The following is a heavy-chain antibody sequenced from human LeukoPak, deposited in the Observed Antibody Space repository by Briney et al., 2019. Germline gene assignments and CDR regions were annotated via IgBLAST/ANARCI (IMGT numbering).Heavy chain of an antibody. CDR1: GGSFSDYY. V-gene: IGHV4-34*01. CDR2: IYHSGST. Sequence: SETLSLTCAVYGGSFSDYYWSWIRQPPGKGLEWIGEIYHSGSTNFKPSLKSRVTISVDTSKNQFSLKLSSVTAADTAVYYCARGLYDRTGPYHGWGQGILVTVSS. CDR3: ARGLYDRTGPYHG. J-gene: IGHJ4*02. D-gene: IGHD3-22*01.